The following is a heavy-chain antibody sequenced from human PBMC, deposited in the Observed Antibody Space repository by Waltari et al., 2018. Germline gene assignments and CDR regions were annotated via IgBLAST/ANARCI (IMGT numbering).Heavy chain of an antibody. CDR1: GFTSSSFG. D-gene: IGHD3-22*01. V-gene: IGHV3-30*02. CDR3: AKDGSITMIVVVIGIMDV. Sequence: QVQLVESGGGVVQPGGSLRLSCAASGFTSSSFGMPWVRPAPGTRLEWVAFIRYDGSNKYYADSVKGRFTISRDNSKNTLYLQMNSLRAEDTAVYYCAKDGSITMIVVVIGIMDVWGQGTTVTVSS. J-gene: IGHJ6*02. CDR2: IRYDGSNK.